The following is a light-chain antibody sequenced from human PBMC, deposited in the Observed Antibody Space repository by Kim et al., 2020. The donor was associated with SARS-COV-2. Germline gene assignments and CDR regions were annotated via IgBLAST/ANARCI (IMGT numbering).Light chain of an antibody. J-gene: IGLJ2*01. CDR1: SSAVGAYNY. V-gene: IGLV2-14*03. Sequence: HSFAISCTATSSAVGAYNYVSWYQQRPGKAPKPLSYDVSMLPSGVSHRFSGSKSGNAASLTISGLQAENGADYYSASYTTGVTVIFGGGTQLTVL. CDR2: DVS. CDR3: ASYTTGVTVI.